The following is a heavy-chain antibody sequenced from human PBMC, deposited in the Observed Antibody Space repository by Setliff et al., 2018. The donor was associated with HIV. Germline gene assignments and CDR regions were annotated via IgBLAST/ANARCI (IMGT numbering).Heavy chain of an antibody. J-gene: IGHJ6*02. D-gene: IGHD6-19*01. CDR2: IYYSGNT. Sequence: PSETLSLTCTVSGGSISTSSYYWGWIRQPPGKGLEWIGSIYYSGNTYYNTSLKTRVTMSVDTSKNHFSLQLTSVTAADTAVYSCAREDGSSWSYDRFYYYGLDVWGQGTTVTVSS. CDR3: AREDGSSWSYDRFYYYGLDV. V-gene: IGHV4-39*02. CDR1: GGSISTSSYY.